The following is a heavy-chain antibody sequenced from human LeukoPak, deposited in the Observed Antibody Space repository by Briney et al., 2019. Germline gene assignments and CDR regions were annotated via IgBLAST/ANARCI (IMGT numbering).Heavy chain of an antibody. CDR2: INHSGST. CDR1: GGSVSSGSYY. V-gene: IGHV4-61*01. Sequence: SETLSLTCTVSGGSVSSGSYYWSWIRQPPGKGLEWIGEINHSGSTNYNPSLKSRVTISVDTSKNQFSLKLSSVTAADTAVYYCAIVRGRARYYYYYYGMDVWGQGTTVTVSS. J-gene: IGHJ6*02. CDR3: AIVRGRARYYYYYYGMDV. D-gene: IGHD3-10*01.